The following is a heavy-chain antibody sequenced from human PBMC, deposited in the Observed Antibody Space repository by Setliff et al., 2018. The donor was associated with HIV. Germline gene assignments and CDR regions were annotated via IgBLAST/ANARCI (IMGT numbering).Heavy chain of an antibody. J-gene: IGHJ3*02. CDR1: GFTFSAHG. Sequence: GGSLRLSCAASGFTFSAHGMHWVRQAPGKGLEWVAFINYDESSEYYVDSVKGRVTISRDNSKNTVDLQMNSLRAEDTAVYYCAKDGDYSNWDYDAFDIWGQETMVTVSS. CDR2: INYDESSE. D-gene: IGHD1-7*01. V-gene: IGHV3-30*02. CDR3: AKDGDYSNWDYDAFDI.